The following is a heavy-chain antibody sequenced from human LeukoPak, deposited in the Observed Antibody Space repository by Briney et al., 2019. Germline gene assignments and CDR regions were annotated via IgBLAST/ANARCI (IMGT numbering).Heavy chain of an antibody. CDR3: SFYAVVGATKSVWEKPGG. Sequence: GGSLRLSCAASGFTFSSYGMHWVRQAPGKGLEWVAFIRYDGSNKYYADSVKGRFTISRDNSKNTLNLQMNSLKTEDTAMYYCSFYAVVGATKSVWEKPGGWGQGTLVTVSS. D-gene: IGHD1-26*01. V-gene: IGHV3-30*02. CDR1: GFTFSSYG. J-gene: IGHJ4*02. CDR2: IRYDGSNK.